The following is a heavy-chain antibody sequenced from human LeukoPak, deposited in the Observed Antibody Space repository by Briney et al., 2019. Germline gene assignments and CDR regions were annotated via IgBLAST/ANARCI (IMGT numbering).Heavy chain of an antibody. CDR3: ATWKWELYYFDY. CDR2: FDPEDGET. D-gene: IGHD1-26*01. J-gene: IGHJ4*02. V-gene: IGHV1-24*01. CDR1: GYTLTELS. Sequence: ASVKVSCKVSGYTLTELSMHWVQQAPGKGLEWMGGFDPEDGETIYAQEFQGRVTMTEDTSTDTAYMELSSLRSEDTAVYYCATWKWELYYFDYWGQGTLVTVSS.